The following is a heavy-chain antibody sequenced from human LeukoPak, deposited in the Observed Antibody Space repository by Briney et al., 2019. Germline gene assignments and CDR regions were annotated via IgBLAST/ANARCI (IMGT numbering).Heavy chain of an antibody. CDR2: VSPSSGST. Sequence: GASVKVSCKASGYTFTSYFMHWVRQAPGQGLEWMGVVSPSSGSTTYSQKFQGRVTMTRDTSTSTVYMDLSSLRSEDTAVYYCARAGYSSSWYIDYWGQGTLVTVSS. J-gene: IGHJ4*02. D-gene: IGHD6-13*01. CDR1: GYTFTSYF. V-gene: IGHV1-46*01. CDR3: ARAGYSSSWYIDY.